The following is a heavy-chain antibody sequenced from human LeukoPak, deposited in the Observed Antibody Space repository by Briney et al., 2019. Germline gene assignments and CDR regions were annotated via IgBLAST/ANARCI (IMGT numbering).Heavy chain of an antibody. CDR3: ARQTCRGATCYRVDQYYYMDV. Sequence: PSETLSLTCTVSGDSINDHYWSWLRQPPGEGLEWIGYIYSSVSTNYNPSLKSRVTISIDTSKSQFSLKLASVTAADTGMYYCARQTCRGATCYRVDQYYYMDVWGKGTTVTVSS. V-gene: IGHV4-4*09. CDR2: IYSSVST. D-gene: IGHD2-15*01. CDR1: GDSINDHY. J-gene: IGHJ6*03.